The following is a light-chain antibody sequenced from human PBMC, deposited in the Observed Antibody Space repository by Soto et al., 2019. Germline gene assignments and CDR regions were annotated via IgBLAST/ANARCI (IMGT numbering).Light chain of an antibody. CDR3: AAWDDSLSGVV. V-gene: IGLV1-47*02. J-gene: IGLJ2*01. CDR1: SSNIGSNY. Sequence: QSVLTQPPSASGTPGQRVTISCSGSSSNIGSNYVYWYQQLPGTAPKLLIYSNNQRPSGVPGRFSGSKSGTSASLAISGRRSEDEADYYCAAWDDSLSGVVFGGGTKLNVL. CDR2: SNN.